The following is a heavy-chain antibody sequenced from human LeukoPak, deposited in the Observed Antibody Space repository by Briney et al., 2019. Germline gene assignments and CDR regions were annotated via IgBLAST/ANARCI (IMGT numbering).Heavy chain of an antibody. CDR2: ISSSSSYI. D-gene: IGHD3-10*01. CDR1: GFTFSSYS. J-gene: IGHJ4*02. V-gene: IGHV3-21*01. CDR3: ARVLWFGGIYYFDY. Sequence: GGSLRLSCAASGFTFSSYSMNWVRQAPGKGLEWVSSISSSSSYIYYADSVKGRFTISRDNAKNSLYLQMNSLRAEDTAVYYCARVLWFGGIYYFDYWGQGTLVTVSS.